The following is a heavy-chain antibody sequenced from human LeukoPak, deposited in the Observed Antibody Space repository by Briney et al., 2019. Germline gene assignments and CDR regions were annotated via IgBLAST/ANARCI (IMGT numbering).Heavy chain of an antibody. V-gene: IGHV1-46*01. D-gene: IGHD4-17*01. CDR3: ATSTVTTPFDY. J-gene: IGHJ4*02. Sequence: ASVKVSCKASGYTFTGYYMHWVRQAPGQGLEWMGIINPSGGSTSYAQKFQGRVTMTRDTSTSTVYMELSSLRSEDTAVYYCATSTVTTPFDYWGQGTLVTVSS. CDR2: INPSGGST. CDR1: GYTFTGYY.